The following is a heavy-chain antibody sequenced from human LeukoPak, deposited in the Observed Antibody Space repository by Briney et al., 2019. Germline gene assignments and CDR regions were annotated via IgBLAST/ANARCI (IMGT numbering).Heavy chain of an antibody. CDR1: GGSISSGDYY. D-gene: IGHD1-26*01. J-gene: IGHJ5*02. CDR2: IYYSGST. V-gene: IGHV4-30-4*01. Sequence: KPSETLSLTCTVSGGSISSGDYYWSWIRQPPGKGLEWIGYIYYSGSTYYNPSLKSRVTISVDTSKNQFSLKLSSVTAADTAVYYCAREEWEPRNWFDPWGQGTLVTVSS. CDR3: AREEWEPRNWFDP.